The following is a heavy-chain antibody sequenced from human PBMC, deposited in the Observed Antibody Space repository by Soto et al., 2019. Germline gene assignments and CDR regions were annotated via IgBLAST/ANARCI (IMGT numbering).Heavy chain of an antibody. CDR2: MFYSGLT. CDR3: APLSVSLSGPYGIHA. J-gene: IGHJ6*02. CDR1: GYSVTSSDYY. V-gene: IGHV4-39*01. Sequence: SETLSLTCSVSGYSVTSSDYYWAWIRQPPGKGLEWIGSMFYSGLTYYNPSLKSRVTLSVDTSKNQFSVRLNSVTAADTAVYYCAPLSVSLSGPYGIHARGQGTTVTVSS. D-gene: IGHD2-15*01.